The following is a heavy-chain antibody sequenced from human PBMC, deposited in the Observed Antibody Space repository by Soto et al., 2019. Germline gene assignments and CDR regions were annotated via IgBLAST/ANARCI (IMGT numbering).Heavy chain of an antibody. CDR2: ISSSSSYI. J-gene: IGHJ6*03. CDR3: AREFSGYYYYMDV. V-gene: IGHV3-21*01. D-gene: IGHD3-3*01. Sequence: PGGSMRLSCAASGFTFSSYSMNWVRQAPGKGLEWVSSISSSSSYIYYADSVKGRFTISRDNAKNSLYLQMNSLRAEDTAVYYCAREFSGYYYYMDVWGKGTTVTVSS. CDR1: GFTFSSYS.